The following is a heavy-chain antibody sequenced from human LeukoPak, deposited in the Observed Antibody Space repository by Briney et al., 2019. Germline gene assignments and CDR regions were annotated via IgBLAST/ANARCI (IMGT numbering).Heavy chain of an antibody. CDR2: ISGSGGST. J-gene: IGHJ4*02. D-gene: IGHD3-9*01. CDR3: AKVKNDILTVYSPYYFDY. V-gene: IGHV3-23*01. CDR1: GFTFSSYA. Sequence: GGSLRLSCAASGFTFSSYAMSWVRQAPGKGLEWVSAISGSGGSTYYADSVKGRFTISRDNSKNTLYLQMNSLRAEDTAVYYCAKVKNDILTVYSPYYFDYWGQGTLVTVSS.